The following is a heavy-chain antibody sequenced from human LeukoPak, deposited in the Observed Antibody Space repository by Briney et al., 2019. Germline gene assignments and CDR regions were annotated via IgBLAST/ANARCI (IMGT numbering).Heavy chain of an antibody. CDR2: ISYDGSNK. CDR1: GFTFTTYA. CDR3: ARENYYDFWSGYSDYYFDY. D-gene: IGHD3-3*01. J-gene: IGHJ4*02. Sequence: GGSLRLSCVASGFTFTTYAMHWVRQAPGKGLEWVAVISYDGSNKYYADSVKGRFTISRDNSKNTLYLQMNSLRAEDTAVYYCARENYYDFWSGYSDYYFDYWGQGTLVTVSS. V-gene: IGHV3-30-3*01.